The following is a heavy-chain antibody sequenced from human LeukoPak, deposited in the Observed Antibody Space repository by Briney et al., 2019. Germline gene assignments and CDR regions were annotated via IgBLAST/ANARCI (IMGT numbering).Heavy chain of an antibody. CDR2: ISSSGTYT. J-gene: IGHJ4*02. CDR1: GFTFTTYS. D-gene: IGHD4-17*01. Sequence: GGSLRLSCAASGFTFTTYSMTWVRQAPGKGLEWVSSISSSGTYTYYADSLRGRFTISRDNGKSSLFLQMNSLRAEDTAIYYCARDQYGDYSLDYWGQGTLVTVSS. CDR3: ARDQYGDYSLDY. V-gene: IGHV3-21*01.